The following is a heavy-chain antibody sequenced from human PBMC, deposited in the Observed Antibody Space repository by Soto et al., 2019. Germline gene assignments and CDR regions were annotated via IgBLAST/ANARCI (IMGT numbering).Heavy chain of an antibody. CDR1: GYTFTGYY. Sequence: ASVKVSCKASGYTFTGYYMHWVRQAPGQGLEWMGWINPNSGGTNYAQKFQGRVTMTRDTSISTAYMELSRLRSDDTAVYYCARGPPSYYSGYDLNWFDPWGQGTLVTVPQ. J-gene: IGHJ5*02. CDR3: ARGPPSYYSGYDLNWFDP. D-gene: IGHD5-12*01. V-gene: IGHV1-2*02. CDR2: INPNSGGT.